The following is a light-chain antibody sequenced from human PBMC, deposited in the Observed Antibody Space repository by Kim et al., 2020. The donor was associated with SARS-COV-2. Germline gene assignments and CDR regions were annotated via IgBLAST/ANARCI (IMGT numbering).Light chain of an antibody. Sequence: ELTQPPSASGTPGQRVTISCSGSSSNIGSNTVNWYQQLPGTAPKLLIYSNNQRPSGVPDRFSGSKSGTSASLAISGLQSEDEADYYCAAWEDSLNGPFGGGTHLTVL. CDR1: SSNIGSNT. V-gene: IGLV1-44*01. J-gene: IGLJ2*01. CDR2: SNN. CDR3: AAWEDSLNGP.